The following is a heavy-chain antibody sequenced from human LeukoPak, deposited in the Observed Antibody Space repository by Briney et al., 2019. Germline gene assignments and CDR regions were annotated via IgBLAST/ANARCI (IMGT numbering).Heavy chain of an antibody. V-gene: IGHV3-48*03. CDR1: GFPFSSYE. CDR2: ISSSGSTI. Sequence: PGGSLRLSCAASGFPFSSYEMTWVRQAPGKGLEWVSYISSSGSTIYYADSVKGRFTISRDNAKNSLYLQMNSLRAEDTAVYYCAELGITMIGGVWGKGTTVTISS. CDR3: AELGITMIGGV. J-gene: IGHJ6*04. D-gene: IGHD3-10*02.